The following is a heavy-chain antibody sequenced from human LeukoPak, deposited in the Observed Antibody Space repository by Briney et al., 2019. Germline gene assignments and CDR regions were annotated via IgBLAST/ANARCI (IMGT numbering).Heavy chain of an antibody. Sequence: SGGSLRLSCAASGFTFSNAWMNWVRQAPEKGLEWVGRIKSKTDGGTTDYAAPVKGRFTISRDDSKNTLYLQMNSLKTEDTAVYYCTTPAVAGYYFDYWGQGTLVTVSS. CDR2: IKSKTDGGTT. V-gene: IGHV3-15*07. CDR3: TTPAVAGYYFDY. D-gene: IGHD6-19*01. CDR1: GFTFSNAW. J-gene: IGHJ4*02.